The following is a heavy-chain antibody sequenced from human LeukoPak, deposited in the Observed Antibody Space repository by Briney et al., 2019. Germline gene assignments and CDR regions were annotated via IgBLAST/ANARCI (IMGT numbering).Heavy chain of an antibody. CDR1: GFTLSSYW. Sequence: GGSLRLSCAASGFTLSSYWMSWARQAPGKGLEWVANIKQDGSEKYYVDSVKGRFTISRDNAKNSLYLQMNSLRAEDTAVYYCARIAVAGFDYWGQEPLVTVSS. CDR2: IKQDGSEK. V-gene: IGHV3-7*01. CDR3: ARIAVAGFDY. D-gene: IGHD6-13*01. J-gene: IGHJ4*02.